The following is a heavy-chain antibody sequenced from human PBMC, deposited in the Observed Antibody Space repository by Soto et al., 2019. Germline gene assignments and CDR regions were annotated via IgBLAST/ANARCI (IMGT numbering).Heavy chain of an antibody. CDR1: GGSISSYY. J-gene: IGHJ5*02. V-gene: IGHV4-4*07. Sequence: QVQLQESGPGLVKPSETLSLTCTVSGGSISSYYWSWIRQPAGKGLEWIGRIYTSGSTNYNPSLKRRVTMSVDTPKNHFSLKLISVTAADTAVYYCARTMGPSWFAPCVQGTLVTVSS. D-gene: IGHD2-8*01. CDR2: IYTSGST. CDR3: ARTMGPSWFAP.